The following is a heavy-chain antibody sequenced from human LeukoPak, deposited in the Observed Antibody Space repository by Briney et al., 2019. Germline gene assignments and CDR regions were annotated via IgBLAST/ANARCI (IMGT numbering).Heavy chain of an antibody. CDR1: GGSISSSS. J-gene: IGHJ4*02. V-gene: IGHV3-21*01. D-gene: IGHD1-7*01. Sequence: ETLSLTCTVSGGSISSSSYYWGWIRQPPGKGLEWVSSISSSSGYIYYADSVKGRFTISRDNAKNSLYLHLNSLRAEDTAVYYCARERYNWNYAFDYWGQGTLVTVSS. CDR3: ARERYNWNYAFDY. CDR2: ISSSSGYI.